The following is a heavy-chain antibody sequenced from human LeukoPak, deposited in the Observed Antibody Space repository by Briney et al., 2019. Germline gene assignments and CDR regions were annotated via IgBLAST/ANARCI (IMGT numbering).Heavy chain of an antibody. CDR1: GGSISSGGYY. D-gene: IGHD2-2*01. Sequence: SETLSLTCTVSGGSISSGGYYWSWIRQHPGKGLEWIGYIYYSGSTYYNPSLKSRVTISVDTSKSQFSLKLSSVTAADTAVYYCARDQVPAAMGYYYYGMDVWGQGTTVTVSS. CDR2: IYYSGST. CDR3: ARDQVPAAMGYYYYGMDV. J-gene: IGHJ6*02. V-gene: IGHV4-31*03.